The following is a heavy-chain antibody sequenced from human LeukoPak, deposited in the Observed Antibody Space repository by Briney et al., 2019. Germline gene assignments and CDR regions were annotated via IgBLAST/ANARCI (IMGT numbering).Heavy chain of an antibody. CDR2: IKLDGTTK. J-gene: IGHJ4*02. CDR3: ARSIPYGTTWYGRSDY. CDR1: GFPFSSYS. D-gene: IGHD6-13*01. V-gene: IGHV3-7*03. Sequence: PGGSLRLSCAASGFPFSSYSMTWVRQAPGKGLEWVANIKLDGTTKFYVDSVKGRFTISRDNALNSLYLQMNNLRAEDTAIYYCARSIPYGTTWYGRSDYWGQGTLVTVSS.